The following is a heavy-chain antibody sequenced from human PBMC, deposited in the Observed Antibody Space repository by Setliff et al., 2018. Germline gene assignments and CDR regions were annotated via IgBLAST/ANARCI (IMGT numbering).Heavy chain of an antibody. CDR2: IYYGGSA. CDR1: GGSFSNYY. CDR3: ARGNMFDGSGRWFDY. D-gene: IGHD3-10*01. J-gene: IGHJ4*02. V-gene: IGHV4-59*01. Sequence: PSETLSLTCTVYGGSFSNYYWSWIRQSPGKGLEWIGNIYYGGSASYNPSLKSRVTMSVDMSRNQFSLRLNSLTAADTAVYYCARGNMFDGSGRWFDYWGQGTLVTVSS.